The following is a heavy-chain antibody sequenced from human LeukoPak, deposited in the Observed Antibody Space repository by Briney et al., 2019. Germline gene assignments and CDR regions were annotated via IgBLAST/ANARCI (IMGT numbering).Heavy chain of an antibody. CDR2: ISYDGSNK. D-gene: IGHD5-18*01. V-gene: IGHV3-30*18. J-gene: IGHJ4*02. CDR3: AKDRALWNYFDY. CDR1: GFTFSSYG. Sequence: GESLQISCAASGFTFSSYGMHWGRPAPGKGVEWVAVISYDGSNKYYADSVKGRFTIYRDNSKNTLYLQMNSLRAEDTAVYYCAKDRALWNYFDYWGQGTLVTVSS.